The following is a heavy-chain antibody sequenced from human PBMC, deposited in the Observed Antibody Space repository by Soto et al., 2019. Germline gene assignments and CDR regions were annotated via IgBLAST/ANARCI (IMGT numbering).Heavy chain of an antibody. J-gene: IGHJ4*02. CDR1: GYTFTSYG. CDR2: ISAYNGNT. D-gene: IGHD3-22*01. V-gene: IGHV1-18*01. Sequence: QVQLVQSGAEVKKPGASVKVSCKASGYTFTSYGISWVRQAPGQGLEWMGWISAYNGNTNYAQKLQGRVNMTTDTSTSTAYMELRSLRSDDTAVYYCARDSTQYYYDSSGYPSFYWGQGTLVTVSS. CDR3: ARDSTQYYYDSSGYPSFY.